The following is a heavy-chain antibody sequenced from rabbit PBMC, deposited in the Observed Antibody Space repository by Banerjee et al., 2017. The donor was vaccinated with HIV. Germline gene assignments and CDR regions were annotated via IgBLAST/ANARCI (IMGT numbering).Heavy chain of an antibody. CDR3: ARDLAGVIGWNFNL. CDR2: IYVGSSGST. D-gene: IGHD4-1*01. CDR1: GFSFSNKYV. Sequence: QEQLVESGGGLVKPEGSLTLTCTASGFSFSNKYVMCWVRQAPGKGLEWIACIYVGSSGSTYYASWAKGRFTISKTSSTTVTLQMTSLTAADTATYFCARDLAGVIGWNFNLWGQGTLVTVS. V-gene: IGHV1S45*01. J-gene: IGHJ4*01.